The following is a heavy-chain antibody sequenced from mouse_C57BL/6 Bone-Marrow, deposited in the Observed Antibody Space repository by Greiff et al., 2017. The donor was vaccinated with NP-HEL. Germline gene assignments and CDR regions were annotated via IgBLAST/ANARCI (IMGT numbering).Heavy chain of an antibody. Sequence: VQLQQSGAELVRPGASVKLSCTASGFNIKDDYMHWVKQRPEQGLEWIGWIDPENGDTEYASKFQGRATITADKSSNTAYLQLSSLTTEDTAVYYCIHIPVYGNYVWDYAMDYWGQGTSVTVSA. J-gene: IGHJ4*01. D-gene: IGHD2-1*01. CDR3: IHIPVYGNYVWDYAMDY. V-gene: IGHV14-4*01. CDR2: IDPENGDT. CDR1: GFNIKDDY.